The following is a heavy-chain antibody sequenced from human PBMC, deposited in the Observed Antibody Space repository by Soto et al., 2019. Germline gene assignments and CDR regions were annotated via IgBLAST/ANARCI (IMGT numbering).Heavy chain of an antibody. Sequence: QVQLVESGGGVVQPGRSLRLSCAASGFSFSSYGMHWVRQAPGKGLEWVAVICYDGSKRNYEDSVRGRFTISRDNSNNALSLQMNSLRVEDTAVSFCARSSGLSIDYWGRGTLVTVSS. CDR1: GFSFSSYG. D-gene: IGHD6-19*01. CDR2: ICYDGSKR. V-gene: IGHV3-33*01. J-gene: IGHJ4*02. CDR3: ARSSGLSIDY.